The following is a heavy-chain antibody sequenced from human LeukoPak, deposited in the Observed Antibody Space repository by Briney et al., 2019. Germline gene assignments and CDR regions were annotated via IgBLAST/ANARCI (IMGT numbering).Heavy chain of an antibody. CDR1: GFTFSSYA. CDR3: AKHYDSSGYYSYYFDY. CDR2: ISGSRNNT. V-gene: IGHV3-23*01. Sequence: GGSLRLSCAASGFTFSSYAMAWVRQAPGKGLEWVSAISGSRNNTYYADSVKGRFTISRDNSKNTLYLQMNSLRAEDTAVYYCAKHYDSSGYYSYYFDYWGQGTLVTVSS. D-gene: IGHD3-22*01. J-gene: IGHJ4*02.